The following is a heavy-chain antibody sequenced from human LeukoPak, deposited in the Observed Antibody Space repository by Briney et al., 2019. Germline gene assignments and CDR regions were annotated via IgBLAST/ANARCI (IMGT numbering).Heavy chain of an antibody. CDR1: GGSISSSSYY. CDR3: ARGTYSSSWYAFDY. CDR2: LYYSGST. D-gene: IGHD6-13*01. J-gene: IGHJ4*02. V-gene: IGHV4-39*01. Sequence: SETLSLTCTVSGGSISSSSYYWGWIRQPPGKGLEWIGSLYYSGSTYYNPSLKSRVTISVDTSKNQFSLKLSSVTAADTAVYYCARGTYSSSWYAFDYWGQGTLVTVSS.